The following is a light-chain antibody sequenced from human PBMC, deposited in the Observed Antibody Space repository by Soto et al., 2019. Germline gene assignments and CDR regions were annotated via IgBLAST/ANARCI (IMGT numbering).Light chain of an antibody. CDR1: SSDVGGYNY. J-gene: IGLJ2*01. CDR2: DVT. Sequence: QSALTQPRSVSGSPGQSVTISCTGTSSDVGGYNYVSWYQQHPGKAPKLIIFDVTRRPSGVPDRFSGSKSGNTASLTISGLQPDDEADYFCCSYADSYTLLIGGGTKLTVL. CDR3: CSYADSYTLL. V-gene: IGLV2-11*01.